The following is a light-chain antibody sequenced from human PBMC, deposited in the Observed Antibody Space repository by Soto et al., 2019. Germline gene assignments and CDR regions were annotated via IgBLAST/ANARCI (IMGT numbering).Light chain of an antibody. CDR2: LGS. CDR1: QSLQGGDGYKY. Sequence: DIVMTQSPLSLPVTPGEPASISCRSSQSLQGGDGYKYLDWYLQKPGQSPQLLIYLGSNRASGVHDGYSGSGSRTDFTLKISRVEAEDVGVYYFMQVLQTPQTFGQGTKVEV. V-gene: IGKV2-28*01. J-gene: IGKJ1*01. CDR3: MQVLQTPQT.